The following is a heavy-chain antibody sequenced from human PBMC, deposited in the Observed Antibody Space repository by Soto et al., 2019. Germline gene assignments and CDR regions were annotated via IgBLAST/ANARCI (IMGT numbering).Heavy chain of an antibody. CDR2: ITSSGSTT. Sequence: GGSLRLSCASSGFTFSDYYMSWIRQAPGKGLEWVSSITSSGSTTYYTDSVKGRFTISRDNAKNSLYLQMNSLRAEDTAVYYCARERYSYGPYYFDYWGQGTLVTVSS. D-gene: IGHD5-18*01. J-gene: IGHJ4*02. CDR3: ARERYSYGPYYFDY. V-gene: IGHV3-11*01. CDR1: GFTFSDYY.